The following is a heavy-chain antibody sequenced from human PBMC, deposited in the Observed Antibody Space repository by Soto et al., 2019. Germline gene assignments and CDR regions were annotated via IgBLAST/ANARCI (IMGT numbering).Heavy chain of an antibody. D-gene: IGHD6-6*01. Sequence: PSETLSLTCAVYVGSFSGYYWSWIRQPPGKGLEWIGEINHSGSTNYNPSLKSRVTISVDTSKNQFSLTLNSVTAADRAVYYCARGFEQQLVLYYYSGMDVWGQGTKVT. CDR1: VGSFSGYY. CDR2: INHSGST. CDR3: ARGFEQQLVLYYYSGMDV. J-gene: IGHJ6*02. V-gene: IGHV4-34*01.